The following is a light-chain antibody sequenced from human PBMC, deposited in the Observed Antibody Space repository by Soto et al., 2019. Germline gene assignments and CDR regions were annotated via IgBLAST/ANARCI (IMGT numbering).Light chain of an antibody. CDR2: DAS. CDR3: QHGVT. Sequence: EIVLTQSPATLSLSPGERATVSCRASQSVSNNLGWYQQKAGQAPRLLIYDASNRATGIPARFSGSGSGTDGTLPTISLAREDFAVYDYQHGVTFGQGTRLEIK. J-gene: IGKJ5*01. V-gene: IGKV3-11*01. CDR1: QSVSNN.